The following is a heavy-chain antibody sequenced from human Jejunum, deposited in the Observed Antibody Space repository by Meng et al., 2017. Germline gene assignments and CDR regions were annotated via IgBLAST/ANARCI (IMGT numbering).Heavy chain of an antibody. Sequence: QLQLQESGPGLVKPSETLSLTCTVSDDSITSSTYYWGWTRQPPGRGLEWIGSIYYSGNTHYSSSLKSRVSISVDTSKNHFSLRLDSLTAADTAVYYCARGGGDSYGTFDSWGRGTLVPSPQ. CDR3: ARGGGDSYGTFDS. CDR2: IYYSGNT. V-gene: IGHV4-39*02. CDR1: DDSITSSTYY. J-gene: IGHJ4*02. D-gene: IGHD2-21*01.